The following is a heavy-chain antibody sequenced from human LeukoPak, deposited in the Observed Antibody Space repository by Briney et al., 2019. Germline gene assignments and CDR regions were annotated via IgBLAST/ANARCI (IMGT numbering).Heavy chain of an antibody. V-gene: IGHV3-21*01. D-gene: IGHD3-3*01. J-gene: IGHJ4*02. CDR3: ARGYYDFWSRYFGGSFDY. Sequence: PGGSLRLSCPASGFTFSSYSMNWVRQAPGKGLEWVSSISSSSSYIYYADSVKGRLTISRNNAKNSLYLQMNSLSAEDTDVYYCARGYYDFWSRYFGGSFDYWGQGTLVTVSS. CDR2: ISSSSSYI. CDR1: GFTFSSYS.